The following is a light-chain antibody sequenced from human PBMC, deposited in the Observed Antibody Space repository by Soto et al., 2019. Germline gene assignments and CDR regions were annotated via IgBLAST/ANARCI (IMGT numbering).Light chain of an antibody. J-gene: IGKJ2*01. CDR2: DSS. Sequence: EIVLTQSPATLSLSPGERATLSCRASQSVSSYLAWYQHKPGQAPRLLIYDSSNRATGTSARFSGSGSGTDFTLTISSLEAEDVAVYYCQQHSEWYTFGQGTRLEIK. V-gene: IGKV3-11*01. CDR3: QQHSEWYT. CDR1: QSVSSY.